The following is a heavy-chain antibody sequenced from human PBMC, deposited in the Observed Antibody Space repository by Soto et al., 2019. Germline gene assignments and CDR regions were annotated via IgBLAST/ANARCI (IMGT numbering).Heavy chain of an antibody. V-gene: IGHV3-73*01. CDR1: GFTFSGSA. D-gene: IGHD5-12*01. CDR3: TTLQLRAHDAFDI. J-gene: IGHJ3*02. CDR2: IRSKANSYAT. Sequence: GGSLRLSCAASGFTFSGSAMHWVRQASGKGLEWVGRIRSKANSYATAYAASVKGRFTISRDDSKNTAYLQMNSLKTEDTAVYYCTTLQLRAHDAFDIWGQGTMVTVSS.